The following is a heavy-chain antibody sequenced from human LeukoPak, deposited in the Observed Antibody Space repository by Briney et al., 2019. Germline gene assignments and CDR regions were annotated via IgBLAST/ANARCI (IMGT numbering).Heavy chain of an antibody. CDR2: INWNGGST. CDR3: ARVRSGSSAGNYGMDV. V-gene: IGHV3-20*04. D-gene: IGHD1-26*01. CDR1: GFTFDDYG. J-gene: IGHJ6*02. Sequence: GGSLRLSCAASGFTFDDYGMSWVRQAPGRGLEWDSGINWNGGSTGYADSVKGRFTISRDNAKNSLYLQMNSLRVEDTAVYYCARVRSGSSAGNYGMDVWGQGTTVTVSS.